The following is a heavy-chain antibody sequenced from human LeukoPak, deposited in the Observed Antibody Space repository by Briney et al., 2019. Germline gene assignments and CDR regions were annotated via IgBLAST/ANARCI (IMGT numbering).Heavy chain of an antibody. Sequence: ASVKVSCKASGYTFTGYYMHWVRQAPGQGLEWMGWINPNSGGTNYAQKFQGRVTMTRDTSISTAYMELSRLRSDDTAVYYCASLAITMVRGLNLDCWGQGTLVTVSS. CDR2: INPNSGGT. V-gene: IGHV1-2*02. D-gene: IGHD3-10*01. J-gene: IGHJ4*02. CDR1: GYTFTGYY. CDR3: ASLAITMVRGLNLDC.